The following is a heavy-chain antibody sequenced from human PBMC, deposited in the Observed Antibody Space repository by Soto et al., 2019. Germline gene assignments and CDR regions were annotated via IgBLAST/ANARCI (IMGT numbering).Heavy chain of an antibody. J-gene: IGHJ4*02. CDR2: ISYTGNT. V-gene: IGHV4-59*01. Sequence: SETLSLTCTVSGGSIAPFYWSWVRQTPGKGLEWIGHISYTGNTNYNPSLKSRGAMTVDTSKNQFSLNLTSVTAADTAVYYCAREGNCWYYSDFWGQGTLVTVSS. CDR3: AREGNCWYYSDF. CDR1: GGSIAPFY. D-gene: IGHD2-21*01.